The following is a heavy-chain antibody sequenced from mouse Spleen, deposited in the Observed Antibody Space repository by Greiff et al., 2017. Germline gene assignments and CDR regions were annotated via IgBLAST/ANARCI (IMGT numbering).Heavy chain of an antibody. D-gene: IGHD3-3*01. J-gene: IGHJ2*01. CDR3: ARSRAGTLDY. CDR1: GYSFTGYY. V-gene: IGHV1-42*01. Sequence: VQLKQSGPELVKPGASVKISCKASGYSFTGYYMNWVKQSPEKSLEWIGEINPSTGGTTYNQKFKAKATLTVDKSSSTAYMQLKSLTSEDSAVYYCARSRAGTLDYWGQGTTLTVSS. CDR2: INPSTGGT.